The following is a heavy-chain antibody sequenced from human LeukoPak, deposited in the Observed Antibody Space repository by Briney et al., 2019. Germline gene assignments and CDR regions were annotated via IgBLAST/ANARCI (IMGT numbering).Heavy chain of an antibody. CDR3: ARGHNLAAAGTYYYYYYMDV. J-gene: IGHJ6*03. V-gene: IGHV1-69*13. D-gene: IGHD6-13*01. Sequence: SVKVSCKASGYTFISYAISWVRQAPGQGLEWMGGIIPIFGTTNYAQKFQGRVTITADESTSTAYMELSSLRSDDTAVYYCARGHNLAAAGTYYYYYYMDVWGKGTTVTISS. CDR1: GYTFISYA. CDR2: IIPIFGTT.